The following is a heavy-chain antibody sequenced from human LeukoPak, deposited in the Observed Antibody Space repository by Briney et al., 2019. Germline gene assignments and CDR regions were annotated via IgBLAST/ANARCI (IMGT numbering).Heavy chain of an antibody. D-gene: IGHD6-19*01. Sequence: GGSLRLSCAASGFTFSSYAMSWVRQAPGKGLEWVSAISGSGGSTYYADSVKGRFTISRDNSKNTLYLQINSLRAEDTAVYYCAKDSSGWPTEYFDYWGQGTLVTVSS. V-gene: IGHV3-23*01. CDR2: ISGSGGST. CDR3: AKDSSGWPTEYFDY. CDR1: GFTFSSYA. J-gene: IGHJ4*02.